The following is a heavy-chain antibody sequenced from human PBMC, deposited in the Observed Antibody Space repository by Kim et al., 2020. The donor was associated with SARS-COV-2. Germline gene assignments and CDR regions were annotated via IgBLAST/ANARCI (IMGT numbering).Heavy chain of an antibody. Sequence: GGSLRLSCAASGFTFSNSGMRWVRQAPGKGLEWVAVIWYDASNKSSAYSVKGRFTISSANSKYTLYLQMNILSPEATATYDCSKDRWTDGYYFNYG. CDR2: IWYDASNK. D-gene: IGHD3-3*01. V-gene: IGHV3-33*06. J-gene: IGHJ6*01. CDR3: SKDRWTDGYYFNYG. CDR1: GFTFSNSG.